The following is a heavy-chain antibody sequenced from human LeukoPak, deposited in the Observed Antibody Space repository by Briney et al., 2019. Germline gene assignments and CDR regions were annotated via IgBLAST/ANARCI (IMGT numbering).Heavy chain of an antibody. CDR2: ISSSGSTI. CDR1: GFTFSDYY. J-gene: IGHJ4*02. D-gene: IGHD5-24*01. Sequence: GGSLRLSCAASGFTFSDYYMSWIRQAPGRGLEWVSYISSSGSTIYYADSVKGRFTISRDNAKNSLYLQMNSLRAEDAAVYYCARGGRRWLQLLGFVGDGLFDYWGQGTLVTVSS. CDR3: ARGGRRWLQLLGFVGDGLFDY. V-gene: IGHV3-11*01.